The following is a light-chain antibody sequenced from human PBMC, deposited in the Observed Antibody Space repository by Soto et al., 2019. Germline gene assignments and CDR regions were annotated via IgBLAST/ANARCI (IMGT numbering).Light chain of an antibody. CDR2: EAT. CDR3: CSFAGSNSWV. J-gene: IGLJ3*02. Sequence: QSVLTQPASVSGSPGQSITISCTGTSSDIGVYNYVSWYQQHPGKAPKLVICEATRRPSGISNRFSGSKSGNTASLTISGLQAEDEADYYCCSFAGSNSWVFGGGTKLTVL. V-gene: IGLV2-23*01. CDR1: SSDIGVYNY.